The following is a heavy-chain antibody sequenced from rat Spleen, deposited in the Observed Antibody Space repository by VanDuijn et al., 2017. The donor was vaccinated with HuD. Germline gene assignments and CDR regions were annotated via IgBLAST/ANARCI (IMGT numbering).Heavy chain of an antibody. CDR3: STRDGGYPH. V-gene: IGHV5-31*01. CDR2: ITNTGGST. J-gene: IGHJ2*01. Sequence: EVQLVESGGGRVQPGRSLRLSCVASGITFNNYWMTWIRQAPGKGLEWVASITNTGGSTYYPDSVKGRFTVSRDNTKSTLYLQMDSLRSEDTATYYCSTRDGGYPHWGQGVMVTVSS. D-gene: IGHD1-11*01. CDR1: GITFNNYW.